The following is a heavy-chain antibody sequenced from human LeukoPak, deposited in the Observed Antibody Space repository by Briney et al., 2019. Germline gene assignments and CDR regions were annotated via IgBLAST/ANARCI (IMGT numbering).Heavy chain of an antibody. D-gene: IGHD3-9*01. J-gene: IGHJ4*02. CDR1: GGSMSSYY. V-gene: IGHV4-59*01. CDR2: IYYSVST. Sequence: SETLSLTCIVYGGSMSSYYWRWIRQPPGGWREWIGYIYYSVSTNLNPSLKSRVTISVDTYTNQFSPKLSSVTAADTAVYYCARGASGYDILTGYQLDYWGQGTLVTVSS. CDR3: ARGASGYDILTGYQLDY.